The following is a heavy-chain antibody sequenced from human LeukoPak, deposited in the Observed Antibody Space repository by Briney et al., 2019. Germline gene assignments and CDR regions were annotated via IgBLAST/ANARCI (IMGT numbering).Heavy chain of an antibody. J-gene: IGHJ4*02. CDR2: ISSSSSTI. Sequence: GGSLRLSCAASGFTFSSYAMSWVRQTPGKGLEWVSYISSSSSTILYADSVKGRFTISRDNAKNSLYLQMNSLRAEDTAVYYCARDNYDILTGYHYYFDYWGQGTLVTVSS. CDR3: ARDNYDILTGYHYYFDY. V-gene: IGHV3-48*04. CDR1: GFTFSSYA. D-gene: IGHD3-9*01.